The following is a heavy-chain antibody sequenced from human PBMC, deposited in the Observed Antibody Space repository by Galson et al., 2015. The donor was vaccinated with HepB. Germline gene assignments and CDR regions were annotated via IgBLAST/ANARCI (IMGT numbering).Heavy chain of an antibody. CDR1: GGTFSSYA. CDR3: ARAVDYYDSSVSYFQH. Sequence: SCKASGGTFSSYAISWVRQAPGQGLEWMGGIIPIFGTANYAQKFQGRVTITADESTSTAYMELSSLRSEDTAVYYCARAVDYYDSSVSYFQHWGQGTLVTVSS. D-gene: IGHD3-22*01. J-gene: IGHJ1*01. CDR2: IIPIFGTA. V-gene: IGHV1-69*01.